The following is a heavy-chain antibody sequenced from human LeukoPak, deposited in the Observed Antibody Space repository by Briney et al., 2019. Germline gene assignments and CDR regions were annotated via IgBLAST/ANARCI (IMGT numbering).Heavy chain of an antibody. CDR3: ATRGGYCSGGSCYVSDY. V-gene: IGHV1-24*01. J-gene: IGHJ4*02. CDR1: GYTLTELS. D-gene: IGHD2-15*01. Sequence: ASVKVSCKVSGYTLTELSMHWVRQAPGKGLEWMGGFDPEDGETIYAQKFQGRVTMTEDTSTDTAYMELSSLRSEDTAVYYCATRGGYCSGGSCYVSDYWGQGTLVTVFS. CDR2: FDPEDGET.